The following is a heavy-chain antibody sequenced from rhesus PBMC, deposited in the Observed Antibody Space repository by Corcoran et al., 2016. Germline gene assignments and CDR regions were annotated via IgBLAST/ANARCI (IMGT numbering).Heavy chain of an antibody. CDR2: INSGGGST. Sequence: EVQLVETGGGLVQPGGSLKLSCAASGFTFSSYGMSWVRQAPGKGLEWVSAINSGGGSTDYADSVKGRFTISRDNSKNTRALQMNSLRAEDTAVYYCAKDQYWNDGYFDYWGQGVLVTVSS. CDR1: GFTFSSYG. D-gene: IGHD1-7*02. CDR3: AKDQYWNDGYFDY. J-gene: IGHJ4*01. V-gene: IGHV3S5*01.